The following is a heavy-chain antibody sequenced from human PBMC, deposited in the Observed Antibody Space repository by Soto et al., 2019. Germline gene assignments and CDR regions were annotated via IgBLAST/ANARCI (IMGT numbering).Heavy chain of an antibody. D-gene: IGHD4-17*01. V-gene: IGHV3-9*01. CDR2: ISWNSGSI. Sequence: GGSLRLSCAASGFTFDNYAMHWVRQAPGKGLEWVSGISWNSGSIGYADSVKGRFTISRDNAKNSLYLQMNSLRAEDTALYYCAKDRDYCDYVMSPLIDYWGQGTLVTVSS. J-gene: IGHJ4*02. CDR1: GFTFDNYA. CDR3: AKDRDYCDYVMSPLIDY.